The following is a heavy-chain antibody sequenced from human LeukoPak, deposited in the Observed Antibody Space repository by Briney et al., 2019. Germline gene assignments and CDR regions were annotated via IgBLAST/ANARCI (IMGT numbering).Heavy chain of an antibody. D-gene: IGHD5-24*01. CDR2: IKEDGSSE. Sequence: GGSLRLSCAASGLTFSTAMMTWVRQAPGKGLEWVADIKEDGSSEHYVASVQGRFTISRDNARHSLYLQMNSLRAEDTSVYFCARDKGWLQLGDWGQGTLVIVSS. J-gene: IGHJ4*02. CDR3: ARDKGWLQLGD. CDR1: GLTFSTAM. V-gene: IGHV3-7*01.